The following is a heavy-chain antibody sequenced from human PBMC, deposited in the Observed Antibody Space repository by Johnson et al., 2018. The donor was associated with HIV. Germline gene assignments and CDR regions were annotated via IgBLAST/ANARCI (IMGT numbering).Heavy chain of an antibody. Sequence: VQLVESGGGLVQPGGSLRLSCAASGFTFSYYWMSWVRQAPGKGLEWVANIKQDGSEKYYVDSVKGRFTISRDNAKNSLYLQMNSLRAEDTAVYYCARDQSDIVVVVAASDAFDIWGQGTMVTVSS. V-gene: IGHV3-7*01. D-gene: IGHD2-15*01. CDR1: GFTFSYYW. CDR3: ARDQSDIVVVVAASDAFDI. J-gene: IGHJ3*02. CDR2: IKQDGSEK.